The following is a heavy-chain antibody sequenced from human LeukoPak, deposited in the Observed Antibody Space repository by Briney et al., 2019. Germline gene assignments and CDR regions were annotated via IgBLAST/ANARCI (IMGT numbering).Heavy chain of an antibody. CDR2: IYYSEST. CDR3: PRVGGFSEFAWYRLL. CDR1: SCSISREY. Sequence: SETLSLTGSGSSCSISREYCDRLRQPPGKGLEWIGYIYYSESTNYNPSLQSLVSILLDTSKTWDSLKMNSGSAADTAVDYCPRVGGFSEFAWYRLLWRRGPLVTVSS. J-gene: IGHJ2*01. D-gene: IGHD2-15*01. V-gene: IGHV4-59*01.